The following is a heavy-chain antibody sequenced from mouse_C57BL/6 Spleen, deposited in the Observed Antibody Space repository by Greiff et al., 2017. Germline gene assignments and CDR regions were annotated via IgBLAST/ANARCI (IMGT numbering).Heavy chain of an antibody. V-gene: IGHV5-12*01. Sequence: EVQLVESGGGLVQPGGSLKLSCAASGFTFSDYYMYWVRQTPEKRLEWVAYISNGGGSTYYPDTVKGRFTISRDKAKDTLYLQMSRLKSEDTAMYYCARDIYYDYDGGAYWGQGTLVTVSA. J-gene: IGHJ3*01. CDR3: ARDIYYDYDGGAY. CDR1: GFTFSDYY. CDR2: ISNGGGST. D-gene: IGHD2-4*01.